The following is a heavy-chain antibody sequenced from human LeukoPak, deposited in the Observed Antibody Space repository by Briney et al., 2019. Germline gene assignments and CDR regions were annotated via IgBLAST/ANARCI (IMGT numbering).Heavy chain of an antibody. CDR1: GFTFSTYN. J-gene: IGHJ4*02. V-gene: IGHV3-21*01. CDR2: ISGSSSYI. Sequence: PGGSLRLSCAASGFTFSTYNMNWVRQAPGKGLEWVSSISGSSSYIYYADSVKGRFSISRDNAKNSLYLQMNSLRAEDTAVYYCARDLLGWELHYFDYWGQGTLVTVSS. CDR3: ARDLLGWELHYFDY. D-gene: IGHD1-26*01.